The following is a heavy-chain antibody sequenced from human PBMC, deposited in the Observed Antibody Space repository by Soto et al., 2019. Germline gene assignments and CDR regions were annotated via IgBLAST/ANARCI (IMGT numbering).Heavy chain of an antibody. V-gene: IGHV4-39*01. Sequence: QLQLQESGPGLVKPSETLSLTCTVSGGSISSSSYYWGWIRQPPGKGLEWIGSIYYSGSTYYNPSLKSRVTISVDTSKNQFSLKLSSVTAADTAVYYCASGNSSGGRFYYYGMDVWGQGTTVTVSS. D-gene: IGHD6-19*01. CDR2: IYYSGST. J-gene: IGHJ6*02. CDR1: GGSISSSSYY. CDR3: ASGNSSGGRFYYYGMDV.